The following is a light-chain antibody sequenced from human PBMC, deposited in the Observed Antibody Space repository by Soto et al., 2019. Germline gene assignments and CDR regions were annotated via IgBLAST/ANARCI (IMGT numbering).Light chain of an antibody. J-gene: IGKJ1*01. V-gene: IGKV2-28*01. CDR1: QSLLHSNGYNY. CDR2: LGS. CDR3: MQALKPT. Sequence: DIVMTQSPLSLPVTPGEPASISCRSSQSLLHSNGYNYLDWYLQKPGQSPQLLIYLGSNRASGVPERFSGSRSGTDFTLKISRVEAEDVGVYYCMQALKPTFGPGTKVEIK.